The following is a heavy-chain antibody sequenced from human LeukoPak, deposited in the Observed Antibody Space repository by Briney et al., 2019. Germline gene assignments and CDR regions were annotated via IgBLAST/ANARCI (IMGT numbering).Heavy chain of an antibody. Sequence: PGGPLRLSCAASGFTFSSYSMNWVRQAPGKGLEWVSSISSSSSYIYYADSVKGRFTISRDNVKTSLYLQMNSLRAEDTAVYYCARVGLTGYPGNDDYWGQGPLVTVSS. V-gene: IGHV3-21*01. D-gene: IGHD3-9*01. CDR2: ISSSSSYI. J-gene: IGHJ4*02. CDR3: ARVGLTGYPGNDDY. CDR1: GFTFSSYS.